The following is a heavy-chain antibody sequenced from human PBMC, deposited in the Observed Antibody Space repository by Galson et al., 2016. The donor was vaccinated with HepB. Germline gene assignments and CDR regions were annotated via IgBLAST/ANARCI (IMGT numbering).Heavy chain of an antibody. Sequence: SLRLSCAGSGFNFIYAWMSWVRQAPGKGLEWVGRIKSKKDGETTDYGAPLKDRFTISRDDSKSTLYLQMNSLKTEDTGNYYCITDQMYFPGGGARGDYWGQGALVTVSS. CDR3: ITDQMYFPGGGARGDY. V-gene: IGHV3-15*01. J-gene: IGHJ4*02. CDR2: IKSKKDGETT. D-gene: IGHD2-8*02. CDR1: GFNFIYAW.